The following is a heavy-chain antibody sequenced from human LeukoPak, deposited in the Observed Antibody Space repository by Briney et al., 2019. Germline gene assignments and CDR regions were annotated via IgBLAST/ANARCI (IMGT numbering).Heavy chain of an antibody. D-gene: IGHD3-10*01. CDR3: ARVPSGAYYFDN. Sequence: SVKVSCKASGGTFSSYAISWVRQAPGQGLEWMGGIIPIFGTANYAQKFQGRVTITADESTSTAYMELSSLRSEDTAVYYCARVPSGAYYFDNWGQGTLVTVSS. CDR2: IIPIFGTA. V-gene: IGHV1-69*13. CDR1: GGTFSSYA. J-gene: IGHJ4*02.